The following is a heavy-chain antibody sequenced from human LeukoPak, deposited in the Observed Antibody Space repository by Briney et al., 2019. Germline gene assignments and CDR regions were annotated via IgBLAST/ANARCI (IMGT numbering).Heavy chain of an antibody. CDR2: IYYSGST. CDR1: GGSISSSSYY. D-gene: IGHD5-18*01. Sequence: KPSETLSLTCTVSGGSISSSSYYWGWIRQPPGKGLEWIGSIYYSGSTYYNPSLKSRVTISVDTSKNQFSLKLSSVTAADTAVYYCARQGSYRYGFFDYWGQGTLVTGSS. J-gene: IGHJ4*02. CDR3: ARQGSYRYGFFDY. V-gene: IGHV4-39*01.